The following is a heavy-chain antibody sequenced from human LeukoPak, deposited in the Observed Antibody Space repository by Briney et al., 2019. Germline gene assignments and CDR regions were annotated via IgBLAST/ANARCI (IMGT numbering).Heavy chain of an antibody. J-gene: IGHJ6*03. Sequence: PGGSLRLSCAASGFTFSSYVMNWVRQAPGKGLEWVALIASDGINKSYIHSVKGRFTISRDNSKNTLYLQMDSLRAKDTAVYYCAKDVAANSHYYYYMGVWGKGTTVIVSS. CDR1: GFTFSSYV. D-gene: IGHD5-12*01. CDR3: AKDVAANSHYYYYMGV. CDR2: IASDGINK. V-gene: IGHV3-30*02.